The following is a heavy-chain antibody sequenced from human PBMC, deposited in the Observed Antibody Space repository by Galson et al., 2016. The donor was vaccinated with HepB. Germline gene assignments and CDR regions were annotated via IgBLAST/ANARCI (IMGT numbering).Heavy chain of an antibody. CDR3: ARGSHYYDSSGPFAY. CDR1: GGTLSSYA. J-gene: IGHJ4*02. V-gene: IGHV1-69*13. D-gene: IGHD3-22*01. Sequence: SVKVSCKASGGTLSSYAISWVRQAPGQGLEWMGRIIPIFATANYAQRFHGRVTITADESTSTAYMELSSLRSEDTAVYYCARGSHYYDSSGPFAYWGQGTLVTVSS. CDR2: IIPIFATA.